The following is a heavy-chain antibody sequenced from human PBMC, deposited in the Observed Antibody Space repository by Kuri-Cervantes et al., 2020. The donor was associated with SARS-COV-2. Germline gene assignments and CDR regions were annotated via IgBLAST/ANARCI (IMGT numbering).Heavy chain of an antibody. CDR2: IYSGGSST. Sequence: GGSLRLSCAASGFTFSSYSMNWVRQAPGKGLEWVSVIYSGGSSTYYADSVKGRFTISRDNSKNTLFLQMNSLRAEDRAVYHCAKDEVAGTRGRYFDYWGQGTLVTVSS. D-gene: IGHD6-19*01. CDR3: AKDEVAGTRGRYFDY. CDR1: GFTFSSYS. J-gene: IGHJ4*02. V-gene: IGHV3-23*03.